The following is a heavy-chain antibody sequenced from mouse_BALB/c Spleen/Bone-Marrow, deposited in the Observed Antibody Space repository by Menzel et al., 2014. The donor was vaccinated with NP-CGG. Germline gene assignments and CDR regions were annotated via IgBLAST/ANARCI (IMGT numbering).Heavy chain of an antibody. CDR2: IRSKSNDYAT. CDR1: GFTFNTYG. J-gene: IGHJ4*01. V-gene: IGHV10-3*03. D-gene: IGHD2-4*01. Sequence: EVHLVESGGGLVQPKGSLKLSCAASGFTFNTYGMHWVCQAPGKGLEWIARIRSKSNDYATYYADSVKDRFIISRDDSQSMLYLQMNNLKTEDTAMYYCVRDSDYGYYSMDYWGQGTSVTVSS. CDR3: VRDSDYGYYSMDY.